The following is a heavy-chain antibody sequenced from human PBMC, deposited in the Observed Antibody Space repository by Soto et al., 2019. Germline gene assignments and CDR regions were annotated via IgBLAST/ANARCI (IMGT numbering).Heavy chain of an antibody. Sequence: QVQLVESGGGVVQPGRSLRLSCAASGFTFSSYGMHWVRQAPGKGLEWVAVISYDGSNKYYADSVKGRFTISRDNSKHTLDLQMNSLRAEDTSVYYCASRAFDIWGQGTMVTVSS. J-gene: IGHJ3*02. CDR2: ISYDGSNK. V-gene: IGHV3-30*03. CDR1: GFTFSSYG. CDR3: ASRAFDI.